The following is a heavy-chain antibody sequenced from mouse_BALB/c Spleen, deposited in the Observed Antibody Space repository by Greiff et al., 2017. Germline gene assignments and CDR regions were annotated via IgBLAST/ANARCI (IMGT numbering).Heavy chain of an antibody. V-gene: IGHV5-4*02. D-gene: IGHD3-1*01. CDR1: GFTFSDYY. J-gene: IGHJ4*01. CDR2: ISDGGSYT. CDR3: ARVGASSGGARDY. Sequence: VKLVESGGGLVKPGGSLKLSCAASGFTFSDYYMFWVRQTPEKRLEWVATISDGGSYTYYPDSVKGRFTISRDNAKNNLYLQRSSRKSEDTAMYYCARVGASSGGARDYWGQGTSVTVSS.